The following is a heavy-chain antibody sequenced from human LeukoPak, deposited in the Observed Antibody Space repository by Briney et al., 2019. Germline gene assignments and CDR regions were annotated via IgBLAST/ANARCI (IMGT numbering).Heavy chain of an antibody. D-gene: IGHD2-2*02. Sequence: GRSLRLSCAASGFTFSTYSINSVRQAPGKGLEWVSYISSSSSTIYYADSVKGRFTISRDNAKNSLYLQMNSLRAEDTAVYYCARGGGYCSSTSCYTFDYWGQGTLVTVSS. J-gene: IGHJ4*02. CDR2: ISSSSSTI. CDR1: GFTFSTYS. V-gene: IGHV3-48*01. CDR3: ARGGGYCSSTSCYTFDY.